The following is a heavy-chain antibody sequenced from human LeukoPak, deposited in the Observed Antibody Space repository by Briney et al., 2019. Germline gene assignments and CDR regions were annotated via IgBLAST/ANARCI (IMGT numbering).Heavy chain of an antibody. CDR3: ARVVLGYCDSASCYEY. J-gene: IGHJ4*02. CDR1: GGSISSSIYY. V-gene: IGHV4-39*01. Sequence: SETLSHTCTVSGGSISSSIYYWGWIRQPPGKGLEWIGSVFYSGNTYYKPSLKSRVTISVDTSKNQFSLKVTSVTAADTAVYYCARVVLGYCDSASCYEYWGQGTLVTVSS. CDR2: VFYSGNT. D-gene: IGHD2-2*01.